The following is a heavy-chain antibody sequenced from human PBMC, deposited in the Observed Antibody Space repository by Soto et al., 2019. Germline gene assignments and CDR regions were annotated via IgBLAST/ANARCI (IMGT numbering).Heavy chain of an antibody. Sequence: SETLSLTCTVSGGSISSYYWSWIRQPPGKGLEWIGYIYYSGSTNYNPSLKSRVTISVDTSKNQFSLKLSSVTAADTAVYYCARHSYSSIGNWFDPWGQGTLVTVSS. D-gene: IGHD6-13*01. CDR3: ARHSYSSIGNWFDP. V-gene: IGHV4-59*01. CDR2: IYYSGST. CDR1: GGSISSYY. J-gene: IGHJ5*02.